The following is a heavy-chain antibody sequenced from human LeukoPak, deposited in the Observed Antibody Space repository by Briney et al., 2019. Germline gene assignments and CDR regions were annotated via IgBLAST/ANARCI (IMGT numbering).Heavy chain of an antibody. J-gene: IGHJ4*02. D-gene: IGHD6-13*01. CDR1: GFTFSSYW. Sequence: GALRLSCAASGFTFSSYWMHWVRQAPGKGLVWVSRISSDGSSTSYADSVKGRFTISRDNAKNTLYLQMNSLRAEDTAVYYCARDLFVSSFLLDYWGQGTLVTVSS. V-gene: IGHV3-74*01. CDR2: ISSDGSST. CDR3: ARDLFVSSFLLDY.